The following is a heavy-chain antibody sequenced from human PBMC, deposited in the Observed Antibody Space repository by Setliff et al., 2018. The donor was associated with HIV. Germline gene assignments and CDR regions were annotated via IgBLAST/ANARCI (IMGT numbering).Heavy chain of an antibody. CDR2: IIPIFVTP. D-gene: IGHD2-15*01. V-gene: IGHV1-69*13. J-gene: IGHJ6*04. CDR1: GDSFSSYD. Sequence: SVKVSCKASGDSFSSYDISWVRQAPGQGPEWMGRIIPIFVTPNYAQKFQDRVTITADESTSTAYMELSSLRSEDTAVYYCARDGSWGKGTTVTVSS. CDR3: ARDGS.